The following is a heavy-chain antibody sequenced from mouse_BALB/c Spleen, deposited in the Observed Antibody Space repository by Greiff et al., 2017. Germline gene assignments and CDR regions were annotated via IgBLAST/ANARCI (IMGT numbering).Heavy chain of an antibody. CDR2: IRNKANGYTT. V-gene: IGHV7-3*02. J-gene: IGHJ3*01. Sequence: EVQGVESGGGLVQPGGSLRLSCATSGFTFTDYYMSWVRQPPGKALEWLGFIRNKANGYTTEYSASVKGRFTISRDNSQSILYLQMNTLRAEDSATYYCARKGIGFAYWGQGTLVTVSA. CDR1: GFTFTDYY. CDR3: ARKGIGFAY.